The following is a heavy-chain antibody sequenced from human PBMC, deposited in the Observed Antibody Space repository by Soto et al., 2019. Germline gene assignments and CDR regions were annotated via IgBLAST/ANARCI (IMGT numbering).Heavy chain of an antibody. CDR3: ASQSSEWLLFAS. V-gene: IGHV3-48*01. D-gene: IGHD5-12*01. Sequence: GGSLRLSCVASGFTFSNYAMSWVRQAPGKGLEWVSAVSASSSTIYYADSVKGRFTISRDNAKNSLYLQMNSLRAEDTAVYYCASQSSEWLLFASWGQGTLVTVSS. J-gene: IGHJ4*02. CDR1: GFTFSNYA. CDR2: VSASSSTI.